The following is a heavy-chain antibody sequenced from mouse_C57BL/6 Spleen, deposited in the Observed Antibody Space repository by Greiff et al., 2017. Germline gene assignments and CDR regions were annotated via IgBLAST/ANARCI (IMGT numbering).Heavy chain of an antibody. D-gene: IGHD2-10*02. CDR1: GYTFTSYW. CDR2: IHPNSGST. CDR3: ARSYGNQYFDY. J-gene: IGHJ2*01. V-gene: IGHV1-64*01. Sequence: VQLQQPGAELVKPGASVKLSCKASGYTFTSYWMHWVKQRPGQGLEWIGMIHPNSGSTNYNEKFKSKATLTVDKSSSTAYMQLSSLTSEDSAVYYCARSYGNQYFDYWGQGTTLTVSS.